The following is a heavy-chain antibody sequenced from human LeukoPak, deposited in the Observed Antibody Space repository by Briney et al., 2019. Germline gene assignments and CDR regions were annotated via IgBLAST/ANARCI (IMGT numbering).Heavy chain of an antibody. CDR1: GGSISSYY. D-gene: IGHD6-13*01. V-gene: IGHV4-4*07. CDR2: IYTSGST. Sequence: SETLSLTCTVSGGSISSYYWSWIRQPAGKGLEWIGRIYTSGSTNYNPSLKSRVTMSVDTSKNQFSLKLSSVTAADTAVHYCARVKQQLVRAYYFDYWGQGTLVTVSS. CDR3: ARVKQQLVRAYYFDY. J-gene: IGHJ4*02.